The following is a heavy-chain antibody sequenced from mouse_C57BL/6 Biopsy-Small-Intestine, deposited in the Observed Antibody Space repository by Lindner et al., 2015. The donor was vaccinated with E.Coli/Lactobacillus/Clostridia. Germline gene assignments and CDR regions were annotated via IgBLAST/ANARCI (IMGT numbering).Heavy chain of an antibody. D-gene: IGHD2-3*01. CDR3: ARHGYFDSFYVMDY. CDR2: IYPGDGDA. J-gene: IGHJ4*01. V-gene: IGHV1-80*01. Sequence: VQLQESGAELVKPGASVKISCKTSGYEFSTYWMNWVKQRPGKGLEWIGQIYPGDGDANYNGKFKGKATLTADKSSNTAFMQLSGLTSEDSAVYFCARHGYFDSFYVMDYWGQGTSVTVSS. CDR1: GYEFSTYW.